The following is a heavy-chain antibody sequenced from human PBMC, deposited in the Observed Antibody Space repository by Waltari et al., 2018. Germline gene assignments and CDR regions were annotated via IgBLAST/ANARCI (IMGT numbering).Heavy chain of an antibody. CDR2: IGPDGSDK. J-gene: IGHJ4*02. Sequence: EAQLVQSGGGLVQPGGSLTLSWSASGFTLSRFWMTWIRQAPGQGLQWVAHIGPDGSDKYYVDSVKGRFTISRDNAENSLLLQMSSLRVEDTALYYCVGWNDPITWGQGTLVAVSS. D-gene: IGHD1-1*01. CDR1: GFTLSRFW. CDR3: VGWNDPIT. V-gene: IGHV3-7*01.